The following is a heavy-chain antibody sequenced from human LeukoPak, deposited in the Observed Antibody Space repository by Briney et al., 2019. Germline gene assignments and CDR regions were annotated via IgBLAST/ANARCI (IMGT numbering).Heavy chain of an antibody. D-gene: IGHD2-15*01. J-gene: IGHJ3*02. CDR3: ARRIDRTDAFDI. CDR1: GGSISNYY. Sequence: WETLSLTCTVSGGSISNYYWSWIRQPPGKGLEWIGYIYYSGSTNYNSSLKSRVAISVDTSKNQFSLKLSSVTAADTAVYYCARRIDRTDAFDIWGQGTRVTVSS. V-gene: IGHV4-59*01. CDR2: IYYSGST.